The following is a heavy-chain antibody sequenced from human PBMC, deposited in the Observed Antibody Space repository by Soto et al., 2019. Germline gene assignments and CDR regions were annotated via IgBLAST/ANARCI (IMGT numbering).Heavy chain of an antibody. D-gene: IGHD6-19*01. CDR2: IWYDGSNK. CDR1: GFTFSSYG. J-gene: IGHJ4*02. V-gene: IGHV3-33*01. CDR3: AGSLAGAGPAAELIDY. Sequence: GGSLRLSCAAPGFTFSSYGMHWVRQAPGKGLEWVAVIWYDGSNKYYADSVKGRFTISRDNSKNTLYLQMNSLRAEDTAVYYCAGSLAGAGPAAELIDYWGQGTLVTVSS.